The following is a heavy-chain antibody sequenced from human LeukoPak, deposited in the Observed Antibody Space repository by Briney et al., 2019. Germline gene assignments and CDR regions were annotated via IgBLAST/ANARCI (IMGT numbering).Heavy chain of an antibody. CDR2: IRPDGSVI. CDR3: AKADTAMVAGGAFDI. D-gene: IGHD5-18*01. V-gene: IGHV3-7*03. J-gene: IGHJ3*02. CDR1: GFTFSNYW. Sequence: GGSLRLSCAASGFTFSNYWMTWVRRAPGKGLEWVANIRPDGSVIHYVDSVKGRFTISRDSAKNSLYLQMNSLRAEDTAVYYCAKADTAMVAGGAFDIWGQGTMVTVSS.